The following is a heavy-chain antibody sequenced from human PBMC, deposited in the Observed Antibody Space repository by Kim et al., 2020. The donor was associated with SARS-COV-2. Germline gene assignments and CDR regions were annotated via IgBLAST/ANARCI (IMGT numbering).Heavy chain of an antibody. CDR3: ARDRFHYGKPFDY. J-gene: IGHJ4*02. V-gene: IGHV4-4*02. Sequence: NYTPSLESRVTISQDKSKNQLSLRLTSVTAADTGVYYCARDRFHYGKPFDYWGQGILVTVSS. D-gene: IGHD3-10*01.